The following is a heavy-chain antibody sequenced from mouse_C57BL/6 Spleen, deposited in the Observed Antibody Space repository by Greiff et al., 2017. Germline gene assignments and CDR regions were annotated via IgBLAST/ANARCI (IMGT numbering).Heavy chain of an antibody. V-gene: IGHV1-50*01. CDR1: GYTFTSYW. J-gene: IGHJ3*01. D-gene: IGHD2-1*01. CDR3: ESAGEEYGNFEGAWFAY. Sequence: VQLQQPGAELVKPGASVKLSCKASGYTFTSYWMQWVKQRPGQGLEWIGEIDPSDSYTNYNQKFKGKATLTVDTSSSTAYMQLSSLTSEDSAVXYCESAGEEYGNFEGAWFAYWGQGTLVTVSA. CDR2: IDPSDSYT.